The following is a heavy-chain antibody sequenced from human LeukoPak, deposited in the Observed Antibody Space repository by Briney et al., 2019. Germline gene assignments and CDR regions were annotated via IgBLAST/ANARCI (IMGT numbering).Heavy chain of an antibody. CDR1: GFTFSSQS. J-gene: IGHJ3*02. Sequence: GGSLRLSCAASGFTFSSQSMNWVRQAPGKGLEWVSSITSSGSYIYYADSVKGRFTISRDNSKNTLYLQMNSLRTEDTAVYYCAKGQSLYGSGSYYEPPSDAFDIWGQGTMVTVSS. D-gene: IGHD3-10*01. V-gene: IGHV3-21*01. CDR3: AKGQSLYGSGSYYEPPSDAFDI. CDR2: ITSSGSYI.